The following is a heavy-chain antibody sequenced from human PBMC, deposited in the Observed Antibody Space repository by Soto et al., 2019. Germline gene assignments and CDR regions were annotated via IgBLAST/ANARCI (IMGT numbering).Heavy chain of an antibody. Sequence: QVQLVQSGGEVKKPGASVKVSCKASGYTFTIYGINWVRQAPGHGLAWMGWISPDNGNTNYAQKLQGRVTMTTDTSTSTAYMELRSLRSDDTAVDYCARALGYSGYAGMDVWGQGTTVTVSS. V-gene: IGHV1-18*01. J-gene: IGHJ6*02. D-gene: IGHD5-12*01. CDR3: ARALGYSGYAGMDV. CDR2: ISPDNGNT. CDR1: GYTFTIYG.